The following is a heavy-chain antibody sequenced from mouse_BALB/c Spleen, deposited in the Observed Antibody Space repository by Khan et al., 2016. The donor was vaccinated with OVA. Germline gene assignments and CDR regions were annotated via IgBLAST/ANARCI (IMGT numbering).Heavy chain of an antibody. V-gene: IGHV5-6-3*01. CDR1: GFTFSSYG. J-gene: IGHJ2*01. CDR3: ARMARTIN. CDR2: INSNGGST. Sequence: EVELVESGGGLVQPGGSLKLSCAASGFTFSSYGMSWVRQTPDKRLELVATINSNGGSTYYPDSVKGRFTISRDNAKNTLYLQMCSLKSEDTAMYYCARMARTINWGQGTTLTVSS.